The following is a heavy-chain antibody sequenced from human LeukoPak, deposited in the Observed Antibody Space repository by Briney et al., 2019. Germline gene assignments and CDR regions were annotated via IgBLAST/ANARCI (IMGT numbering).Heavy chain of an antibody. Sequence: GGSLRLSCAASGFTFSSYTMTWVRQAPGKGLEWVSALTGSGGSTHYADSVKGRFTISRDNSKNTLYLQMNSLRAEDTAVYFCAREYGSGSYYYDYWGQGTLVTVSS. CDR3: AREYGSGSYYYDY. V-gene: IGHV3-23*01. J-gene: IGHJ4*02. CDR1: GFTFSSYT. D-gene: IGHD3-10*01. CDR2: LTGSGGST.